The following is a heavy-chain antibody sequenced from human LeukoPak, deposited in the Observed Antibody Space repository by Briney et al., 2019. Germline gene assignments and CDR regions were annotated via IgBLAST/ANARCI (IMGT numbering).Heavy chain of an antibody. J-gene: IGHJ6*02. CDR2: TYFRSKWYN. CDR3: AKGYYGMDV. V-gene: IGHV6-1*01. Sequence: SQTLSLTCAISGDSVSSNSAAWSWIRQSPSRGLEWLGRTYFRSKWYNDYAVSVQSRITIKAGTSKNQFSLQLNSVTPEDTAVYYCAKGYYGMDVWGQGTTVTVSS. CDR1: GDSVSSNSAA.